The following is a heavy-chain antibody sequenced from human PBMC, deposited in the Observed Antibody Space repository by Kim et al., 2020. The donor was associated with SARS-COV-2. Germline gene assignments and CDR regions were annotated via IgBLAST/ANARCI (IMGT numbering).Heavy chain of an antibody. Sequence: SGSTKYYADSVKGRFTISRDNAQNSLYLQMNSLRAEDTAVYYCARGKGGYWGQGTLVTVSS. V-gene: IGHV3-48*03. D-gene: IGHD1-26*01. CDR2: SGSTK. J-gene: IGHJ4*02. CDR3: ARGKGGY.